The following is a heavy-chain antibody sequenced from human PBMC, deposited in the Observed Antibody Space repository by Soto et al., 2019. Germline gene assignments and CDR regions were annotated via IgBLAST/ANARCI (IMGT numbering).Heavy chain of an antibody. CDR2: IIPIFGTA. J-gene: IGHJ4*02. V-gene: IGHV1-69*13. CDR1: GGTFSSYA. CDR3: ASGSPYYDFSGYYHHGPTYFDY. D-gene: IGHD3-22*01. Sequence: SVKVSCKASGGTFSSYAISWVRQAPGQGLEWMGGIIPIFGTANYAQKFQGRVTITADESTSTAYMELSSLRSEDTAVYYCASGSPYYDFSGYYHHGPTYFDYWAQRTLVTGSS.